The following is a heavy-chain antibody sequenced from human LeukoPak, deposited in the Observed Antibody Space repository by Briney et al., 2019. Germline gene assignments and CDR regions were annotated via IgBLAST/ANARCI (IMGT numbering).Heavy chain of an antibody. J-gene: IGHJ4*02. Sequence: GGSLRLSCVVSGFTVSSNYMSWVRQAPGKGLEWVSVLYSGGNTYHADSVKGRFTISRDNSKNTLYLQMNSLRAENTAVYYCAREGASSSFGYWGQGTLVTVSS. CDR3: AREGASSSFGY. V-gene: IGHV3-53*01. D-gene: IGHD6-13*01. CDR2: LYSGGNT. CDR1: GFTVSSNY.